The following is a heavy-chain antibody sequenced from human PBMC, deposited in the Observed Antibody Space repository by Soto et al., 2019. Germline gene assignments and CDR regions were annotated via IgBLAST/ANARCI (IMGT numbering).Heavy chain of an antibody. J-gene: IGHJ6*02. CDR2: IYYSGST. Sequence: PSETLSLTCSVSGGSISSGDYYWNWIRQPPGKGLEWIGHIYYSGSTYYNSSLKSRVTISVDTSKNQFSLKLSSVTAADTAVYYCARPLYSYGPMDVWGQGTTVTVSS. CDR3: ARPLYSYGPMDV. D-gene: IGHD5-18*01. CDR1: GGSISSGDYY. V-gene: IGHV4-30-4*02.